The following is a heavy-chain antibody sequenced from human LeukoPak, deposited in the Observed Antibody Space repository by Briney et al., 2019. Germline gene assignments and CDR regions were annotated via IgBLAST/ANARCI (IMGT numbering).Heavy chain of an antibody. V-gene: IGHV4-34*01. D-gene: IGHD2-21*02. CDR2: INHSGST. J-gene: IGHJ4*02. Sequence: SETLSLTCAVYGGSFSGYYWSWIRQPPGKGLEWIGEINHSGSTNYNPSLKSRVTISVDTSKNQFSLKLSSVTAADTAVYHCARGGGVVTAIIRPFDYWGQGTLVTVSS. CDR3: ARGGGVVTAIIRPFDY. CDR1: GGSFSGYY.